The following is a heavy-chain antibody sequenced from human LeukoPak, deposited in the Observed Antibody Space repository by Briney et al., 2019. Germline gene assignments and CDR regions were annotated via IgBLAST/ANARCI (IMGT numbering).Heavy chain of an antibody. V-gene: IGHV1-69*06. J-gene: IGHJ4*02. D-gene: IGHD2-15*01. CDR2: IIPIFGTA. CDR3: ASLGYCSGGSCSYSIFDY. CDR1: GGTFSSYA. Sequence: SVKVSCKASGGTFSSYAISWVRQAPGQGLEWMGGIIPIFGTANYAQRFQGRVTITADKSTSTAYMELSSLRSEDTAVYYCASLGYCSGGSCSYSIFDYWGQGTLVTVSS.